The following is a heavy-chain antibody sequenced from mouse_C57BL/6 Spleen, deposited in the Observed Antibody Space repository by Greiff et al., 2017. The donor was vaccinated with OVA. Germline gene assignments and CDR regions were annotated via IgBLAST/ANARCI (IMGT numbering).Heavy chain of an antibody. Sequence: VQLKESGPGLVKPSQSLSLTCSVTGYSITSGYYWNWIRQFPGNKLEWMGYISYDGSNNYNPSLKNRISITRDTSKNQFFLKLNSVTTEDTATDYCARGGVVATDYAMDYWGQGTSVTVSS. V-gene: IGHV3-6*01. J-gene: IGHJ4*01. D-gene: IGHD1-1*01. CDR3: ARGGVVATDYAMDY. CDR2: ISYDGSN. CDR1: GYSITSGYY.